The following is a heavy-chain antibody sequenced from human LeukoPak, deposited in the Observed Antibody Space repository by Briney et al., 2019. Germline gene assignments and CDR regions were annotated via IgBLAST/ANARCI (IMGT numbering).Heavy chain of an antibody. CDR3: AREGGYSYGSLIGY. D-gene: IGHD5-18*01. Sequence: GGSLRLSCAASGFTFSSYAMHWVRQAPGKGLEWVAVISYDGSNKYYADSVKGRFTISRDNSKNTLYLQMNSLRAEDTAVYYCAREGGYSYGSLIGYWGQGTLVTVSS. V-gene: IGHV3-30*04. CDR2: ISYDGSNK. J-gene: IGHJ4*02. CDR1: GFTFSSYA.